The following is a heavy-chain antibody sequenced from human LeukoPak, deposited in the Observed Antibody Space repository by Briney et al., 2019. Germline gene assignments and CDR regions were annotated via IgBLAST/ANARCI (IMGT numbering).Heavy chain of an antibody. J-gene: IGHJ6*02. V-gene: IGHV3-21*01. CDR2: IISSSSYI. Sequence: GGSLRLSCAASGFTFSSYSMNWVRQAPGKGLEWVSSIISSSSYIYYADSVKGRFTISRDNAKNSLYLQMNSLRAEDTAVYYCAREWYYYYYGMDVWGQGTTVTVSS. CDR3: AREWYYYYYGMDV. D-gene: IGHD2-15*01. CDR1: GFTFSSYS.